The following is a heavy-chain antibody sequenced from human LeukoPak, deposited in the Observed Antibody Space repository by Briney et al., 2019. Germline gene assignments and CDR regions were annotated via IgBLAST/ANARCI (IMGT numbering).Heavy chain of an antibody. CDR3: AKDDYCSSTSCSPSVFDI. J-gene: IGHJ3*02. CDR1: GLTFSNYG. D-gene: IGHD2-2*01. V-gene: IGHV3-30*02. Sequence: GGSLRLSCAASGLTFSNYGMHWVRQAPGKGLEWVAFIRFDGSDEYYADSVKGRFTISRDNSKNTLYLQMNSLRTEDTAVFYCAKDDYCSSTSCSPSVFDIWVQGTMVTVST. CDR2: IRFDGSDE.